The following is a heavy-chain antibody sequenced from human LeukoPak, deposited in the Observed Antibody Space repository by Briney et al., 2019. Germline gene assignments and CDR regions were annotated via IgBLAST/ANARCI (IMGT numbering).Heavy chain of an antibody. D-gene: IGHD3-22*01. Sequence: PGGSLRLSCAASGFTFSSYAMHWVRQAPGKGLEWVAVISYDGSNKYYADSVKGRSTISRDNSKNTLYLQMNSLRAEDTAVYYCARTSEDSSGYYYLTFDYWGQGTLVTVSS. J-gene: IGHJ4*02. CDR1: GFTFSSYA. CDR2: ISYDGSNK. V-gene: IGHV3-30*04. CDR3: ARTSEDSSGYYYLTFDY.